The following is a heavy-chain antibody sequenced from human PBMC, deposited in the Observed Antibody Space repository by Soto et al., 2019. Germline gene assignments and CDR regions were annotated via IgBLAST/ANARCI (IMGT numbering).Heavy chain of an antibody. J-gene: IGHJ4*02. CDR3: ARHYNGFES. D-gene: IGHD2-8*01. CDR2: IYFGDSDT. Sequence: GESLKISCKDSGYNFATDWIAWVRQMPGKGLEWMGVIYFGDSDTRYSPSFQDQVTISVDKSISTAYLQWSSLKASDTAMYYCARHYNGFESWGQGTPVTVSS. CDR1: GYNFATDW. V-gene: IGHV5-51*01.